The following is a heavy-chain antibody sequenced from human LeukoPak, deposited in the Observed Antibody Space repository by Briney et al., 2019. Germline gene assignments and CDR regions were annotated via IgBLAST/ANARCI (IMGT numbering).Heavy chain of an antibody. J-gene: IGHJ4*02. CDR3: ARRAYGDESFDY. CDR2: ITSGSSPI. CDR1: GFTFRSYS. D-gene: IGHD4-17*01. V-gene: IGHV3-48*02. Sequence: GGSLRLSCAASGFTFRSYSMNWVRQAPGKGLEWVSYITSGSSPIYYADSVKGRFTISRDNAKNSLYLQMNSLRDEDTAVYYCARRAYGDESFDYWGQGTLVTVSS.